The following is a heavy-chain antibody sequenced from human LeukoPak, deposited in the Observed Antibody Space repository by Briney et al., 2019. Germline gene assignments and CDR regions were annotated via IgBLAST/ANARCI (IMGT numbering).Heavy chain of an antibody. V-gene: IGHV3-9*01. J-gene: IGHJ4*02. CDR2: ISWNSGST. Sequence: QPGRSLRLSCAASGFTFDDYAMYWVRQAPGKGLEWVSGISWNSGSTGYADSVKGRFTISRDNAKNSLYLQMNSLRAEDTAVYYCARSLGVGATMDYFDYWGQGTLVTVSS. CDR3: ARSLGVGATMDYFDY. D-gene: IGHD1-26*01. CDR1: GFTFDDYA.